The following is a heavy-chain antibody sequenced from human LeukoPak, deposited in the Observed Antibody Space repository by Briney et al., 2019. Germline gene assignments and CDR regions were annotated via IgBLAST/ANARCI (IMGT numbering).Heavy chain of an antibody. Sequence: GGSLRLSCAASGFTFSSYAMSWVRQAPGKGLEWVSAISGSGGSTYYADSVKGRFTISRDNSKNTLYLQMNSLRAEDTAVYYCAKLGIVVVVAATTWFDPWGQGTLVTVAS. V-gene: IGHV3-23*01. CDR1: GFTFSSYA. J-gene: IGHJ5*02. D-gene: IGHD2-15*01. CDR2: ISGSGGST. CDR3: AKLGIVVVVAATTWFDP.